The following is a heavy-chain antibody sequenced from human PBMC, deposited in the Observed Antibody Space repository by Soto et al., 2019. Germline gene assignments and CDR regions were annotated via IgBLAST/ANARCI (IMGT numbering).Heavy chain of an antibody. J-gene: IGHJ5*02. V-gene: IGHV4-31*11. CDR1: GGSIRIGAYY. CDR2: IYYSGST. Sequence: TLSLTCAVSGGSIRIGAYYWSWIRQHPGKGLEWIGYIYYSGSTYYNPSLKSRVTISVDTSKNQFSLKLSSVTAADTAVYYGARAPGYCSSTSCQVTIWFDPWGQGTMVTVSS. D-gene: IGHD2-2*01. CDR3: ARAPGYCSSTSCQVTIWFDP.